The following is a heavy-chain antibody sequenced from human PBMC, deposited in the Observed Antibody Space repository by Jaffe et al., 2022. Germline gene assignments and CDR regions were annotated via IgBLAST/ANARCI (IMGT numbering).Heavy chain of an antibody. V-gene: IGHV3-49*03. CDR3: TRVLGAAAGTRYFDY. CDR2: IRSKAYGGTT. Sequence: EVQLVESGGGLVQPGRSLRLSCTASGFTFGDYAMSWFRQAPGKGLEWVGFIRSKAYGGTTEYAASVKGRFTISRDDSKSIAYLQMNSLKTEDTAVYYCTRVLGAAAGTRYFDYWGQGTLVTVSS. J-gene: IGHJ4*02. D-gene: IGHD6-13*01. CDR1: GFTFGDYA.